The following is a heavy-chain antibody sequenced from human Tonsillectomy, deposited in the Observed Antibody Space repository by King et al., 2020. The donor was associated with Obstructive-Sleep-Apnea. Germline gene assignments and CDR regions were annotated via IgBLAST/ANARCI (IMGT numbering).Heavy chain of an antibody. J-gene: IGHJ4*02. D-gene: IGHD5-12*01. CDR3: ARDYWEKVATSLHY. V-gene: IGHV3-30-3*01. Sequence: VQLVESGGGVVQPGRSLRLSCAASGFSFSDYAMHWVRQAPGKGLEWVGVISYVGINKYYADSVQGRFPISRDNSENMLYLQIDSLRTEDTAVYFCARDYWEKVATSLHYWGQGILVTVSS. CDR1: GFSFSDYA. CDR2: ISYVGINK.